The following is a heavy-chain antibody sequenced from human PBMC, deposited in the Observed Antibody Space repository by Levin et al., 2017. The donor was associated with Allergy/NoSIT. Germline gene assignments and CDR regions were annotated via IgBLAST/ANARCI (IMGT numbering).Heavy chain of an antibody. D-gene: IGHD6-13*01. V-gene: IGHV3-48*01. Sequence: GGSLRLSCAASGFTFSTYNMIWVRQAPGKGLEWVSYISSSSSSIYYADSVKGRFTISRDNAKNSLYLQMNSLRAEDTAVYYCARDPGIPAVPWGQGTLVTVSS. CDR1: GFTFSTYN. CDR3: ARDPGIPAVP. J-gene: IGHJ5*02. CDR2: ISSSSSSI.